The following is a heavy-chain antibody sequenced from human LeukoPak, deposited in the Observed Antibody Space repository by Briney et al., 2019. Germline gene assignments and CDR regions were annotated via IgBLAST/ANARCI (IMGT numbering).Heavy chain of an antibody. Sequence: SETLPLTCTVSGGSISSYYWSWIRQPPGKGLEWIGYIYYSGSTNYNPSLKSRVTISVDTSKNQFSLKLSSVTAADTAVYYCARVAYYYDSSGYNWYFDLWGQGTLVTVSS. D-gene: IGHD3-22*01. V-gene: IGHV4-59*01. CDR1: GGSISSYY. J-gene: IGHJ2*01. CDR2: IYYSGST. CDR3: ARVAYYYDSSGYNWYFDL.